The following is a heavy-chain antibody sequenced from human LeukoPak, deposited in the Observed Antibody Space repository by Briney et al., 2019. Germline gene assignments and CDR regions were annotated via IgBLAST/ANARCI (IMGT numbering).Heavy chain of an antibody. Sequence: SETLSLTCVVYGGSFSGYYWSWIRQPPGKGLEWIGEINHSGSTNYNPSLKSRVTISVDTSKNQFSLKLSSVTAADTAVYYCARGIRGYKISYYFDYWGQGTLVTVSS. CDR2: INHSGST. D-gene: IGHD5-24*01. V-gene: IGHV4-34*01. J-gene: IGHJ4*02. CDR3: ARGIRGYKISYYFDY. CDR1: GGSFSGYY.